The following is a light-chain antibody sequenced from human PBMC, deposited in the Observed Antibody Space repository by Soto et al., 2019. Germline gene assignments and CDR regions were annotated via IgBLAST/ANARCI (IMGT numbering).Light chain of an antibody. J-gene: IGKJ4*01. CDR3: LQNFAYPVS. Sequence: DIQMTQSPSAMSASVGDTVTITCRASQGVNNYLAWFQQKPGKVPQRLIYAASSLQSGVPSRFSKSRSGTEFDLTIKRLKHEDCATYYCLQNFAYPVSFGGGTKVEI. V-gene: IGKV1-17*03. CDR2: AAS. CDR1: QGVNNY.